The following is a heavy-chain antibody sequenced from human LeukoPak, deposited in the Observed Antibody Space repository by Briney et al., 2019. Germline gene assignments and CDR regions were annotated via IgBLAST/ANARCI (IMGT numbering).Heavy chain of an antibody. CDR2: IYPGDSEI. CDR1: GYSFTTHW. D-gene: IGHD2-15*01. J-gene: IGHJ4*02. CDR3: TRLASRRDPDKTSGQAYFDI. V-gene: IGHV5-51*01. Sequence: GESLKISCKGSGYSFTTHWIAWVRQVPGKGLEWMGIIYPGDSEIKYSPSFQGQVTISADKSISTAYLQWSSLQAADTAMYYCTRLASRRDPDKTSGQAYFDIWGQGTLVTVSS.